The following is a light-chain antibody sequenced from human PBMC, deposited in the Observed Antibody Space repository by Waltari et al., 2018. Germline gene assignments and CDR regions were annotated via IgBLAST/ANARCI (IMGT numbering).Light chain of an antibody. CDR3: SSYAGSNVV. V-gene: IGLV2-8*01. J-gene: IGLJ2*01. CDR2: EVS. CDR1: SSDVGGYKY. Sequence: QSALTQPPSASGSPGQSVTIPCTGTSSDVGGYKYVSWYQQNPGKAPKLMIYEVSKRPSGVPDRFSGSKSGNTASLTVSGLQAEDEADYYCSSYAGSNVVFGGGTKLTVL.